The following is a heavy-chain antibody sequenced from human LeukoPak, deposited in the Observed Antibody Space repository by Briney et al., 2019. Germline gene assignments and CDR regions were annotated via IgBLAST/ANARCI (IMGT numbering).Heavy chain of an antibody. CDR2: INPSGDGT. CDR1: GHTFTTYY. Sequence: GASVKVSCKASGHTFTTYYVHLVRQAPGQGLKWMGVINPSGDGTNYPQRFQGRVTLTRDTSTSTVYMELSSLRSEDTAIYYCAKGTPNTGWFDPWGQGTLVTVSS. V-gene: IGHV1-46*01. D-gene: IGHD1-14*01. J-gene: IGHJ5*02. CDR3: AKGTPNTGWFDP.